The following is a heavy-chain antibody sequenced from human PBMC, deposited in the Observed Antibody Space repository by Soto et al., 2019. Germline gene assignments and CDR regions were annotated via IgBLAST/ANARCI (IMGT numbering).Heavy chain of an antibody. V-gene: IGHV4-61*01. CDR1: GGSVSSGSYY. CDR2: IYYSGST. Sequence: PSETLSLTCTVSGGSVSSGSYYWSWIRQPPGKGLEWIGYIYYSGSTNYNPSLKSRVTISVDTSKNQFSLKLSSVTAADTAVYYCARGADYYDSSFVFWFDPWGQGTLVTVSS. CDR3: ARGADYYDSSFVFWFDP. J-gene: IGHJ5*02. D-gene: IGHD3-22*01.